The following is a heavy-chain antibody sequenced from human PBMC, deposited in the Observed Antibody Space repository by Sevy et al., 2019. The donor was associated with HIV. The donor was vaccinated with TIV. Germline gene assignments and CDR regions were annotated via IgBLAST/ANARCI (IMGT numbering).Heavy chain of an antibody. V-gene: IGHV4-4*07. Sequence: SETLSLTCTVSGGSISSYYWSWIRQPAGKGLEWIGRIYTSGSTNYNPSLKSRVTMSVDTSKNQFSLKLSSVTAADTAVYYCAREVFNYYDSTPDAFDIWGQWTMVTVSS. D-gene: IGHD3-22*01. CDR3: AREVFNYYDSTPDAFDI. CDR1: GGSISSYY. J-gene: IGHJ3*02. CDR2: IYTSGST.